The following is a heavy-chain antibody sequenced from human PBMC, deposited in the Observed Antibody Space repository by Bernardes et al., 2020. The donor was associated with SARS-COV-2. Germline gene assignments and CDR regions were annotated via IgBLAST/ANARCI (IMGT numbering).Heavy chain of an antibody. D-gene: IGHD6-19*01. CDR1: GFTSSNYG. V-gene: IGHV3-30*03. Sequence: GGSLRLSCAASGFTSSNYGMHWVRQAPGKGLEWVARISNDGSNTYYADSVRGRFTISRDNSKKTLYLQINSLRPEDTAIYYCARDSEFDSSGWIDCWGQGALVTVSS. CDR3: ARDSEFDSSGWIDC. J-gene: IGHJ4*02. CDR2: ISNDGSNT.